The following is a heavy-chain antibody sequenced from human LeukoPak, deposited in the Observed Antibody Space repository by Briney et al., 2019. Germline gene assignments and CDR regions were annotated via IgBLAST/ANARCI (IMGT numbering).Heavy chain of an antibody. CDR2: IVVVSGNT. CDR1: GFTFTSSA. V-gene: IGHV1-58*01. D-gene: IGHD3-10*01. Sequence: SVKVSCKASGFTFTSSAVQWVRQARGQRLEWIGWIVVVSGNTNYAQKFQERVTITRDMSTSTAYMELSSLRSEDTAVYYCAAESGGSGSYYNVDYYGMDVWGQGTTVTVSS. J-gene: IGHJ6*02. CDR3: AAESGGSGSYYNVDYYGMDV.